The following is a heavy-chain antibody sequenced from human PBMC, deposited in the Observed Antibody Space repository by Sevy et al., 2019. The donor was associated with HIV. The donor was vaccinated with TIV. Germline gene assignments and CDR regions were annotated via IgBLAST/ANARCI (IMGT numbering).Heavy chain of an antibody. CDR1: GFTFSSYA. V-gene: IGHV3-23*01. Sequence: GGSLRLSCAASGFTFSSYAMSWVRQAPGMGLEWVSAISGSGGSTYYADSVKGRFTISRDNSKNTLYLQMNSLRAEDTAVYYCAKTYYYDSSGYDNAEYFQHWGQGTLVTVSS. CDR2: ISGSGGST. D-gene: IGHD3-22*01. J-gene: IGHJ1*01. CDR3: AKTYYYDSSGYDNAEYFQH.